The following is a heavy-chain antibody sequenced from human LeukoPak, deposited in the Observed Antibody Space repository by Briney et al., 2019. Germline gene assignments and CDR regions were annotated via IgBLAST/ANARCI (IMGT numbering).Heavy chain of an antibody. CDR1: GGSLSGYY. CDR3: ARASSLNYDSSGYYYVRKAYDAFDI. CDR2: INHSGST. Sequence: SETLSLTCAVYGGSLSGYYWSWIRQPPGKGLEWIGEINHSGSTNYNPSLKSRVTISVDTSKNQFSLKLSSVTAADTAVYYCARASSLNYDSSGYYYVRKAYDAFDIWGQGTMVTVSS. J-gene: IGHJ3*02. V-gene: IGHV4-34*01. D-gene: IGHD3-22*01.